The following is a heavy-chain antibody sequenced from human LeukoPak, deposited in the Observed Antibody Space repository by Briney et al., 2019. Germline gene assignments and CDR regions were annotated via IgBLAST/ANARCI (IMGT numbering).Heavy chain of an antibody. CDR2: IYHSGST. CDR1: GYSISSGYY. Sequence: SETLSLTCTVSGYSISSGYYWGWIRQPPGKGLEWIGSIYHSGSTYYNPSLKSRVTISVDTSKNQFSLKLSSVTAADTAVYYCARDGDPYDFWSGYPTYNWFDPRGQGTLVTVSS. V-gene: IGHV4-38-2*02. D-gene: IGHD3-3*01. CDR3: ARDGDPYDFWSGYPTYNWFDP. J-gene: IGHJ5*02.